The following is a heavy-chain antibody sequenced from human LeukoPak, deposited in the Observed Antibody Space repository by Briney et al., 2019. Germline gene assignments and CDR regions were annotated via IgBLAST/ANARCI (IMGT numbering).Heavy chain of an antibody. D-gene: IGHD3-10*01. CDR1: GFTFRRYG. Sequence: GGSLRLSCAAFGFTFRRYGMHWVRQAPGKGLEWVAVISYDGSNKYYADSVKGRFTISRDNPKNTLYLQMNNHTSEDTAVYSCAKDITMVRGVIPNVWGQGTLVTVSS. CDR2: ISYDGSNK. V-gene: IGHV3-30*18. CDR3: AKDITMVRGVIPNV. J-gene: IGHJ4*02.